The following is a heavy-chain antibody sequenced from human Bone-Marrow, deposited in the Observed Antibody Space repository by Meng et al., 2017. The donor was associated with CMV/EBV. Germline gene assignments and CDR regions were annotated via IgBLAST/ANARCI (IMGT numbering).Heavy chain of an antibody. CDR1: VSTFSINY. J-gene: IGHJ4*02. CDR3: ARGGQYGDYFSPLDY. V-gene: IGHV3-66*01. CDR2: FYSGGST. Sequence: SYVSTFSINYMSWVRQAPGKGLEWVSVFYSGGSTSYADPVKGRFTISRDNSKNTLYLQRNSLRAEDTAVYYCARGGQYGDYFSPLDYWGQGTLVTVSS. D-gene: IGHD4-17*01.